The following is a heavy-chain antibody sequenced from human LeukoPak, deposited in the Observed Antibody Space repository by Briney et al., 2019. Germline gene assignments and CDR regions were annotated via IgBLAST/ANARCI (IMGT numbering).Heavy chain of an antibody. J-gene: IGHJ4*02. CDR2: INPNSGGT. D-gene: IGHD2-21*02. V-gene: IGHV1-2*02. Sequence: GASMKVSCKASGYSFTGYYMHWVRQAPGQGLEWMGCINPNSGGTDYAQKFQGRVTMTRDTSISAAYMELSRLGSDDTAVYYCARVAGGDWYYFDFWGQGTLVTVSS. CDR1: GYSFTGYY. CDR3: ARVAGGDWYYFDF.